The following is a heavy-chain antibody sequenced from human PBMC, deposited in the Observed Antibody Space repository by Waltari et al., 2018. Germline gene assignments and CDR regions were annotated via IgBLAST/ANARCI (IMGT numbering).Heavy chain of an antibody. CDR3: ARDRGRGLYLDS. CDR1: GDSMSSNNW. D-gene: IGHD2-15*01. J-gene: IGHJ4*02. Sequence: QLHLQESGPGLVKPSGTLSLTCTVSGDSMSSNNWWGWVRQSPETGLAWIEQSHRSGKTNYNPSLERRVTISIDTANNQFSLKVTSTTAADTAVYYCARDRGRGLYLDSWGQGTLVTVSP. V-gene: IGHV4-4*02. CDR2: SHRSGKT.